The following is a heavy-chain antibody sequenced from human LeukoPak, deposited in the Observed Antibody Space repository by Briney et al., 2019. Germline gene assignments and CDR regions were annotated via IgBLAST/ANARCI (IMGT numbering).Heavy chain of an antibody. CDR3: ARGDFDSSLALNY. J-gene: IGHJ4*02. CDR2: INPNSGGT. CDR1: GYTFTGYY. D-gene: IGHD3-22*01. Sequence: GASVKVSCKASGYTFTGYYMHWVRQAPGQGLEWMGWINPNSGGTNYAQKFQGRVTMTRDMSTSTVYMELSSLRSEDTAVYYCARGDFDSSLALNYWGQGTLVTVSS. V-gene: IGHV1-2*02.